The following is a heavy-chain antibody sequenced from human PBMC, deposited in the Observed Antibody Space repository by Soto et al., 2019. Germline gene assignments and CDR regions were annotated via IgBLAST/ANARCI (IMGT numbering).Heavy chain of an antibody. CDR3: ARDPGDYGDYGFDY. D-gene: IGHD4-17*01. Sequence: EVQLVESGGGLVQPGGSLRLSCAASGFTFSSYSMNWVRQAPGKGLEWVSYISSSSSTIYYADSVKGRFTISRDDAKNSLYLQISSLRDEDTAVSYCARDPGDYGDYGFDYWGQGTLVTVSS. V-gene: IGHV3-48*02. CDR1: GFTFSSYS. J-gene: IGHJ4*02. CDR2: ISSSSSTI.